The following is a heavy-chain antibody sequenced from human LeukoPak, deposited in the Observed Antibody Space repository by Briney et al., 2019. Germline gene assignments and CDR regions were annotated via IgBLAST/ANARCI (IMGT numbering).Heavy chain of an antibody. CDR1: GFTFSNYA. CDR3: AKVESYFNFEY. D-gene: IGHD1-26*01. J-gene: IGHJ4*02. V-gene: IGHV3-23*01. CDR2: ISGAGGYT. Sequence: GGSLRLSCAASGFTFSNYAMTWVRQAPGKGLEWVSAISGAGGYTYSADSVKGRFTISRDNSKGTLYLQMNSLRAEDTAVYYCAKVESYFNFEYWGQGTLVTVSS.